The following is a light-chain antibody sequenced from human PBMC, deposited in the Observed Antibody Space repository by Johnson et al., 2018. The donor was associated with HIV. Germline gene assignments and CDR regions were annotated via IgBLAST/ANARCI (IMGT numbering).Light chain of an antibody. V-gene: IGLV1-51*02. CDR3: GTWDARLTIGGV. CDR1: TSNIGSNF. J-gene: IGLJ1*01. CDR2: ENN. Sequence: QSVLSQPPSVSAAPGQKVTISCSGSTSNIGSNFVSWYQQLPGTAPKLLIYENNKRPSGIPDRFSGSKSGTSATLAITGLHTGAAADYYCGTWDARLTIGGVIGTGTKVTVL.